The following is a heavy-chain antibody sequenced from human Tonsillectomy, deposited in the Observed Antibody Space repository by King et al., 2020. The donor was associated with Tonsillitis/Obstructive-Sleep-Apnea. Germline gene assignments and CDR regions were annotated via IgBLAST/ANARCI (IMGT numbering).Heavy chain of an antibody. D-gene: IGHD4-17*01. CDR1: GGSISSGGYY. CDR3: ASEVTTGAFDY. V-gene: IGHV4-31*03. J-gene: IGHJ4*02. Sequence: QLQESGPGLVKPSQTLSLTCTVSGGSISSGGYYWSWIRQHPGKGLAWIGYIHDSGSTYYNPSLKSRDTMSVDTSKNQFSLKLSSVTAADTAVYYCASEVTTGAFDYWGQGSQVTVSS. CDR2: IHDSGST.